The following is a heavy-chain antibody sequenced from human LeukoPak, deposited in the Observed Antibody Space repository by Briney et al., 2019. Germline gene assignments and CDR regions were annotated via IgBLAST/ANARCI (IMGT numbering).Heavy chain of an antibody. CDR1: GFTFSSYA. V-gene: IGHV3-64*04. J-gene: IGHJ4*02. Sequence: GGSLRLSCSASGFTFSSYAMHWVRQAPGKGLEYVSAISSNGGSTYYADSVKGRFTISRDNSWNTLYLQMNSLRAEDTAVYYCAKVGGAAADHFDYWGQGTLVTVSS. D-gene: IGHD6-13*01. CDR3: AKVGGAAADHFDY. CDR2: ISSNGGST.